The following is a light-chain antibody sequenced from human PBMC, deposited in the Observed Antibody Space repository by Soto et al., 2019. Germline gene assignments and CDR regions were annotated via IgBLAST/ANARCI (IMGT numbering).Light chain of an antibody. J-gene: IGKJ3*01. CDR3: QQHYKIPFP. CDR2: WAS. Sequence: DIVMTQSPDSLAVSLGERATINCKSSQSVLYSSNNKNYLSWYQQKPGQPPKLLIYWASTRQSGVPDRFSGSGSGTDFTLTISSLQAEDVAVYYCQQHYKIPFPFGPGTKVDI. CDR1: QSVLYSSNNKNY. V-gene: IGKV4-1*01.